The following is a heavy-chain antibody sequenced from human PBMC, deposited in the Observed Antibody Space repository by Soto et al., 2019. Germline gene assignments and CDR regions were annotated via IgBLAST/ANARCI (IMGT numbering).Heavy chain of an antibody. V-gene: IGHV4-39*01. CDR3: ARRYSSSSGGDY. CDR2: IYYSGST. CDR1: GGSISSSSYY. J-gene: IGHJ4*02. D-gene: IGHD6-6*01. Sequence: ETLSLTCTVSGGSISSSSYYWGWIRQPPGKGLEWIGSIYYSGSTYYNPSLKSRVTISVDTSKNQFSLKLSSVTAADTAVYYCARRYSSSSGGDYWGQGTLVTVSS.